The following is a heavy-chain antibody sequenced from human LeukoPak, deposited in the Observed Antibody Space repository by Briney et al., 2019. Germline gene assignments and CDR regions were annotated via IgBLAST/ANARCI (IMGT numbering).Heavy chain of an antibody. Sequence: GGSLRLSCAASGFTVGSNYMNWVRQAPGKGLEWVSVIHSGGTTYYADSVKGRFTISRDNFKNTLYLQMNSLRAEDTAMYYCARAWTGRYCSGGSCYRLYYFDYWGQGTLVTVSS. V-gene: IGHV3-53*01. J-gene: IGHJ4*02. CDR3: ARAWTGRYCSGGSCYRLYYFDY. CDR1: GFTVGSNY. CDR2: IHSGGTT. D-gene: IGHD2-15*01.